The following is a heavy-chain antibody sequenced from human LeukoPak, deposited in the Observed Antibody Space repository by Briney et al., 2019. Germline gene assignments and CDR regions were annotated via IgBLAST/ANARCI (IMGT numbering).Heavy chain of an antibody. CDR2: ISSSRSTI. Sequence: GGSLRLSCAASGFTFSNYSMNWVRQAPGKGLEWVSYISSSRSTIHYADSVKGRFTISRDNAKKSLYLQMNSLRAEDTAVYYCARDQRYYCDSSGHFDYWGQGALVTVSS. CDR3: ARDQRYYCDSSGHFDY. V-gene: IGHV3-48*01. J-gene: IGHJ4*02. CDR1: GFTFSNYS. D-gene: IGHD3-22*01.